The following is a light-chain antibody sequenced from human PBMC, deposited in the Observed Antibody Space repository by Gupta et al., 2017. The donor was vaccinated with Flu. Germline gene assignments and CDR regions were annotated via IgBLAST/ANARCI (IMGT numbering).Light chain of an antibody. CDR2: DAS. CDR1: QSVSSY. Sequence: EIVLTQSPATRSLSPGERATLSCRASQSVSSYLAWYQQKPGQAPRLLIYDASNRATGIPARFSGSGYGTDFTLTISSREPEDFAVYYCQQRSNWPPITFGQGTRLEIK. J-gene: IGKJ5*01. V-gene: IGKV3-11*01. CDR3: QQRSNWPPIT.